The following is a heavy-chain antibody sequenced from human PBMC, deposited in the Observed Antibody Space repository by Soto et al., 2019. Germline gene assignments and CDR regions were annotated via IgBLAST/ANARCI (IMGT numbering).Heavy chain of an antibody. CDR1: GYTFTSYD. CDR2: MNPNSGNT. J-gene: IGHJ3*02. CDR3: ARGLVVHDAFDI. V-gene: IGHV1-8*01. Sequence: XVKVSCKASGYTFTSYDINWVRQATGQGLEWMGWMNPNSGNTGYAQKFQGRVTMTRNTSISTAYMELSSMRSEDTAVYYCARGLVVHDAFDIWGQGTMVTVSS. D-gene: IGHD2-8*02.